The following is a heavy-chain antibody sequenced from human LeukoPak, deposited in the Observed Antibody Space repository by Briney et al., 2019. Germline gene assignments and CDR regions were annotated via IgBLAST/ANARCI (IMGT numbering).Heavy chain of an antibody. D-gene: IGHD4-23*01. Sequence: PSETLSLTCTVSGGSITSGSYYWAWIRQPPGKGLEWIGSIYSGGSTYCHPSLKSRVTISVDTSQKQFSLTLPSVTAADTAVYYCARRNYGGTLDYWGQGTLVTVSS. V-gene: IGHV4-39*01. CDR1: GGSITSGSYY. CDR3: ARRNYGGTLDY. J-gene: IGHJ4*02. CDR2: IYSGGST.